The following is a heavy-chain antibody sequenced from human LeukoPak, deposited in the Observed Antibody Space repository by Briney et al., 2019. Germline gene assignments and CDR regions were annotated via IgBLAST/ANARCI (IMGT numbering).Heavy chain of an antibody. J-gene: IGHJ4*02. CDR2: ISAYNGNT. Sequence: ASVKVSCKASGYTFTSYGISWVRQAPGQGLEWMGWISAYNGNTNYAQKFQGRVTITADESTSTAYMELSSLRSEDTAVYYCASSIVVVPAAKVYFDYWGQGTLVTVSS. CDR1: GYTFTSYG. V-gene: IGHV1-18*01. D-gene: IGHD2-2*01. CDR3: ASSIVVVPAAKVYFDY.